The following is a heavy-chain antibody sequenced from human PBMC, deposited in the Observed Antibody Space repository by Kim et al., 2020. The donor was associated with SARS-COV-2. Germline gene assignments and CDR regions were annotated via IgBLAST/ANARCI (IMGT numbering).Heavy chain of an antibody. CDR1: GGSFSGYY. CDR2: INHSGST. J-gene: IGHJ6*02. Sequence: SETLSLTCAVYGGSFSGYYWSWIRQPPGKGLEWIGEINHSGSTNYNPSLKSRVTISVDTSKNQFSLKLSSVTAADTAVYYCGISVTQRYGERDRRLFYYYYGMDVWGQGTTVTVSS. CDR3: GISVTQRYGERDRRLFYYYYGMDV. D-gene: IGHD4-17*01. V-gene: IGHV4-34*01.